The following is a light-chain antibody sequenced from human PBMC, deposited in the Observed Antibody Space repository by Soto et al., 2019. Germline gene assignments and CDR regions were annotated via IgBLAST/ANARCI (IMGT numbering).Light chain of an antibody. CDR2: GAS. CDR1: QSVRSN. Sequence: EIVMTQSPSTLYVSPGERATLSCSASQSVRSNLAWYQQKPGQAPRLLIYGASTRATGIPARFSGSGSGTEFTLTISSLQSEDFAVYYCQQYSNWPPGTFGQGTKVDIK. CDR3: QQYSNWPPGT. J-gene: IGKJ1*01. V-gene: IGKV3-15*01.